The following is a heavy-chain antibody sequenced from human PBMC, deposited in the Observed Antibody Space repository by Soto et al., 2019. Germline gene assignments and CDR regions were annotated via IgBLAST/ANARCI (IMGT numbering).Heavy chain of an antibody. CDR2: IDYIGNT. CDR1: GASISSSGYY. CDR3: VRGGLRYQQSSYYFDV. V-gene: IGHV4-39*01. J-gene: IGHJ4*02. Sequence: QVQQQESGPGLVSPWGTLSLTCTVSGASISSSGYYWGWIRQAPGKGLEWIGSIDYIGNTYYNPSLKGGVTGSVDTSKNQISLELNSVTAADTAVHYCVRGGLRYQQSSYYFDVWCEGTLVTVSS. D-gene: IGHD3-16*02.